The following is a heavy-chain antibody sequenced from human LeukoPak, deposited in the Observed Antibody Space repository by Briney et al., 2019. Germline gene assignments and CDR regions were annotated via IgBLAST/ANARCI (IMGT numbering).Heavy chain of an antibody. V-gene: IGHV1-46*01. J-gene: IGHJ4*02. Sequence: ASVKVSSKASGYTFTIYYMHWVRQAPGQGLEWMGLINPSGGSTSYAQKFQGRVTMTRDTSTSTVYMELSSLRSEDTAVYYCARDLLFGYSGYDLYFDYWGQGTLVTVSS. CDR1: GYTFTIYY. CDR2: INPSGGST. CDR3: ARDLLFGYSGYDLYFDY. D-gene: IGHD5-12*01.